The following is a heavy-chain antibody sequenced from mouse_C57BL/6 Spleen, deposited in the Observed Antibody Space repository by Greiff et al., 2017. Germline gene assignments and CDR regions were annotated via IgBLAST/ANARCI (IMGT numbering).Heavy chain of an antibody. CDR2: IGPEDGAH. J-gene: IGHJ1*03. CDR3: AREVSSPCDCYFDV. D-gene: IGHD6-1*01. CDR1: GFNINDYY. V-gene: IGHV14-2*01. Sequence: VQLQQSGAELVKPGDSVTLSCTASGFNINDYYMHWVKQRTEQGLEWIGRIGPEDGAHKYAPNFQGKATITADTSSNTAYLTLSSLTSEDTAVYYCAREVSSPCDCYFDVWGKGTSVTVAS.